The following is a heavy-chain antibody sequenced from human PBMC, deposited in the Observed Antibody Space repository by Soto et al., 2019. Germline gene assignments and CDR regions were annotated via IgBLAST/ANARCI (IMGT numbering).Heavy chain of an antibody. Sequence: GGSLRLSCVGAGFTFSTAWMSWVRQAPGKGLEWVGRIKTRAAGGTIDYAAPVKGRFTISRDDSKDTVFLQINSLQTEDTAVYYCVTDGQDQWLLRYWGQGTLVTVSS. V-gene: IGHV3-15*01. CDR3: VTDGQDQWLLRY. J-gene: IGHJ4*02. CDR1: GFTFSTAW. D-gene: IGHD6-19*01. CDR2: IKTRAAGGTI.